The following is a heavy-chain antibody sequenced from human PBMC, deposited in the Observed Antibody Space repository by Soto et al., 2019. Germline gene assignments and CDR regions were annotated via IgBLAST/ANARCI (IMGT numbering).Heavy chain of an antibody. D-gene: IGHD3-3*01. J-gene: IGHJ5*02. Sequence: QVQLVQSGAEVKKPGASVKVSCKASGYTFTSYGISWVRQAPGQGLEWLGWISAYNGNTNYAQKLQGRVTMTTDTSTSTAYMELRSLRSDDTAVSYCARDSDFRSGYSTHYNWFDPWGQGTLVTVSS. V-gene: IGHV1-18*01. CDR1: GYTFTSYG. CDR2: ISAYNGNT. CDR3: ARDSDFRSGYSTHYNWFDP.